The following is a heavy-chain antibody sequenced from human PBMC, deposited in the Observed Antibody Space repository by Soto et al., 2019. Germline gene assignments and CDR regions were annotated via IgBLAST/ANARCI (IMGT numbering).Heavy chain of an antibody. CDR2: ISYDGSNK. D-gene: IGHD3-3*01. V-gene: IGHV3-30*18. CDR3: AKVSYDFWSGYPDY. CDR1: GFTFSSYG. Sequence: QVQLVESGGGVVQPGRSLRLSCAASGFTFSSYGMHWVRQAPGKGLEWVAVISYDGSNKYYADSVKGRFTISRDNSKNTLYLQMNSLRAEDTAVYYCAKVSYDFWSGYPDYWGQGTLVTVSS. J-gene: IGHJ4*02.